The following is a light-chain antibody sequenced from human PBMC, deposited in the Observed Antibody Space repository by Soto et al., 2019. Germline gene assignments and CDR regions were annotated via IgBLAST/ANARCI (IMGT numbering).Light chain of an antibody. CDR2: SNY. J-gene: IGLJ1*01. Sequence: QSVLTQPPSASGTPGQRVTISCSGSSSNIGSKTVNWYQQLPGTAPKLLIYSNYQRPSGVPDRFSGSKSGTSASLAIRWLQSEDEADYYCSAWDASLNGYVFGTGTKVTVL. CDR3: SAWDASLNGYV. CDR1: SSNIGSKT. V-gene: IGLV1-44*01.